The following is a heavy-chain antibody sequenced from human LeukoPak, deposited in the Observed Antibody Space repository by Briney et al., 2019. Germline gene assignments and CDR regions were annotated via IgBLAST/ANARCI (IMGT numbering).Heavy chain of an antibody. Sequence: SQTLSLTCTVSGGSISSGSYYWSWIRQPAGXXXXXXXXXXXXXXTNYNPSLKSRVTISVDTSKNQFSLKLSSVTAADTAVYYCARAQPERYCSGGSCYSVWYYFDYWGQGTLVTVSS. J-gene: IGHJ4*02. CDR1: GGSISSGSYY. CDR2: XXXXXXT. CDR3: ARAQPERYCSGGSCYSVWYYFDY. V-gene: IGHV4-61*02. D-gene: IGHD2-15*01.